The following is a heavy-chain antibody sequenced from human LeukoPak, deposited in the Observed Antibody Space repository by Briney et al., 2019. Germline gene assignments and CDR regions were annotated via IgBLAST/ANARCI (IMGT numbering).Heavy chain of an antibody. CDR3: VKDTSYSGYDYFDY. J-gene: IGHJ4*02. D-gene: IGHD5-12*01. Sequence: PGGSLRLSCSASEFAFSSYAMHWVRQAPGKGLEYVSAISSNGGSTYYADSVKGRFTISRDNSKNTLYLQMSSLRAEDTAVYYCVKDTSYSGYDYFDYWGQGTLVTVSS. CDR1: EFAFSSYA. V-gene: IGHV3-64D*06. CDR2: ISSNGGST.